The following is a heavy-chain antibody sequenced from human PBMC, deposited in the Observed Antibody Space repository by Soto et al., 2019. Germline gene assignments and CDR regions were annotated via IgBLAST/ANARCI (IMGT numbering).Heavy chain of an antibody. V-gene: IGHV4-30-4*01. CDR3: VRGTDPYKCGY. Sequence: VQLQESGPGLVKTSQTLSLTCTVSGDSISSYDSYWSWIRQSPGKGLEYIGHTYYSGGTHYNPSLESRVTISVDTSQKQFSLELNSATVADTAVYYCVRGTDPYKCGYWGRGILVTVTS. J-gene: IGHJ4*02. D-gene: IGHD1-1*01. CDR2: TYYSGGT. CDR1: GDSISSYDSY.